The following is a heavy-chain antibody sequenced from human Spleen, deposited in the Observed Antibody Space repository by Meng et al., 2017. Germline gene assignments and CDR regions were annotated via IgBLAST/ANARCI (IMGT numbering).Heavy chain of an antibody. CDR1: GFTFRSYD. J-gene: IGHJ4*02. Sequence: LTGAASGFTFRSYDMNWVRQAPGKGLEWVSSISSGSSYIYYADSVKGRFTISRDNAKNSLYLQMNSLRAEDTAVYYCTTAGYSCGQHFDYWGQGTLVTVSS. D-gene: IGHD5-18*01. CDR2: ISSGSSYI. CDR3: TTAGYSCGQHFDY. V-gene: IGHV3-21*03.